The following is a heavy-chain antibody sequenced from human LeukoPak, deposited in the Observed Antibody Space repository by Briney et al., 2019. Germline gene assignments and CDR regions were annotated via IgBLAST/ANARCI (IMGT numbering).Heavy chain of an antibody. CDR2: INHSGST. J-gene: IGHJ4*02. D-gene: IGHD2/OR15-2a*01. CDR3: ARALGFYLGFDY. Sequence: SETLSLTCTVSGYSISSGYYSGWIRQPPGKGLEWIGEINHSGSTNYNPSLKSRVTISVDTSKNQFSLKLSSVTAADTAVYYCARALGFYLGFDYWGQGTLVTGSS. V-gene: IGHV4-38-2*02. CDR1: GYSISSGYY.